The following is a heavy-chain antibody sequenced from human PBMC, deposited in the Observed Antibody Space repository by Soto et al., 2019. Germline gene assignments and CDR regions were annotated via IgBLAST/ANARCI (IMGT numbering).Heavy chain of an antibody. CDR2: ISDYNGKT. J-gene: IGHJ6*02. Sequence: QVQLVQSGGEVKKPGASVKLSCTASGYTFTSYGISWVRHAPGQGLEWMGWISDYNGKTNYAQKVQGRVTMTTDTPTRTAYRDLMSLRSDDTAVYYCARAGDVTYDHLMDVWGQGTTVTVSS. CDR3: ARAGDVTYDHLMDV. D-gene: IGHD5-12*01. V-gene: IGHV1-18*01. CDR1: GYTFTSYG.